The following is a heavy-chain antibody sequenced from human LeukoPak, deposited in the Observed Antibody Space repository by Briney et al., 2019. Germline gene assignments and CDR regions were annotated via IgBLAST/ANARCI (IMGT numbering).Heavy chain of an antibody. CDR3: ARGEQQLLGDYYYGMDV. D-gene: IGHD6-13*01. J-gene: IGHJ6*02. Sequence: PSETLSLTCTVSGGSISSGGYYWSWIRQHPGKGLEWIGYIYYSGSTYYNPSLKSRVTISVDTSKNQFSLKLSSVTAADTAVYYCARGEQQLLGDYYYGMDVWGQGTTVTVSS. CDR2: IYYSGST. V-gene: IGHV4-31*03. CDR1: GGSISSGGYY.